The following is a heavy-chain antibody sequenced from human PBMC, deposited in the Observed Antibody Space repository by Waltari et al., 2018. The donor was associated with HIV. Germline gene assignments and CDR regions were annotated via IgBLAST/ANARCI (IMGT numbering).Heavy chain of an antibody. CDR3: ASVRGGYDYGEDPSPPDY. Sequence: EVQLVESGGGLVKPGGSLRLSCAASGFTFSSYGINWVRQAPGKGLEWVSSISSSSSYIYYADSVKGRFTISRDNAKNSLYLQMNSLRAEDTAVYYCASVRGGYDYGEDPSPPDYWGQGTLVTVSS. CDR2: ISSSSSYI. CDR1: GFTFSSYG. V-gene: IGHV3-21*01. J-gene: IGHJ4*02. D-gene: IGHD4-17*01.